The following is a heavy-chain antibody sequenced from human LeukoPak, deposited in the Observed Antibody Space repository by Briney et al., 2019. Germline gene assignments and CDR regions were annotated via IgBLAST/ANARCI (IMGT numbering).Heavy chain of an antibody. CDR2: INHSGST. Sequence: PSETLSLTCAVYGGSFSGYYWSWIRQPPGKGLEWIGEINHSGSTNYNPSLKSRVTISVDTSKNQFSLKLSSVTAADTAVYYCARAAGIAAAPGYWGQGTLVTVSS. J-gene: IGHJ4*02. D-gene: IGHD6-13*01. CDR3: ARAAGIAAAPGY. CDR1: GGSFSGYY. V-gene: IGHV4-34*01.